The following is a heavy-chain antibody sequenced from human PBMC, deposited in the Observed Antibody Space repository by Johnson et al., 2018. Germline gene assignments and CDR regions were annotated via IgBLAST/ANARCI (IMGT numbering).Heavy chain of an antibody. CDR2: IYYSGRT. J-gene: IGHJ6*02. D-gene: IGHD2-2*01. Sequence: QVQLQESGPGLVKXSETLSLXCTVSGGSISSYYWSWIRQPPGKGLEWIGYIYYSGRTNYNPSLKRRVTISVDTSKNPLSLKLSPVTAADTAVYYWVRSKVVPAGYGMDVWGQGTTVTVSS. V-gene: IGHV4-59*01. CDR3: VRSKVVPAGYGMDV. CDR1: GGSISSYY.